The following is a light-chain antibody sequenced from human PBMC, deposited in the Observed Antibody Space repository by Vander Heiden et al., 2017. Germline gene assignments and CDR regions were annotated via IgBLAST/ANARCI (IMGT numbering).Light chain of an antibody. V-gene: IGLV8-61*01. CDR2: NNN. CDR3: VLYMGNGIWV. Sequence: QTLVTQETSFSVYPGGAATLTCGLTSGLVSTSFHPSWYQQNPGQAPRTLIYNNNTRSSGVPDRFSGSILGNKDALTITGAEPDDEWDYYCVLYMGNGIWVFGGGTKLTVV. J-gene: IGLJ3*02. CDR1: SGLVSTSFH.